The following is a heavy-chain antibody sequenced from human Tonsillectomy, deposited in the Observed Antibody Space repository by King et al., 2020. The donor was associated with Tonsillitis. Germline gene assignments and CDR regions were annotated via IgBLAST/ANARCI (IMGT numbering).Heavy chain of an antibody. CDR2: IWYKGSSQ. Sequence: VQLVESGGGVVQPGRSLRLSCAASGFTFSSYGMRWVRQAPGKGLEWLAVIWYKGSSQFFADSVKGRFTISRDNAKNTLYLQMNSLRAEDTAVYYCASGADYYYYYMDVWGKGTTVAVSS. CDR1: GFTFSSYG. J-gene: IGHJ6*03. V-gene: IGHV3-33*01. CDR3: ASGADYYYYYMDV.